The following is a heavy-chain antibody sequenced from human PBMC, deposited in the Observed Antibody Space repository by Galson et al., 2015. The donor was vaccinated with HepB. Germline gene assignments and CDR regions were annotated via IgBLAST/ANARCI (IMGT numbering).Heavy chain of an antibody. J-gene: IGHJ3*02. Sequence: SVKVSCKASGYTFTSYGISWVRQAPGQGLEWMGWISAYNGNTNYAQKLRGRVTMTTDTSTSTAYMELRSLRSDDTAVYYCARGLRMAADQIDAFDIWGQGTMVTVSS. CDR3: ARGLRMAADQIDAFDI. CDR2: ISAYNGNT. D-gene: IGHD6-13*01. V-gene: IGHV1-18*01. CDR1: GYTFTSYG.